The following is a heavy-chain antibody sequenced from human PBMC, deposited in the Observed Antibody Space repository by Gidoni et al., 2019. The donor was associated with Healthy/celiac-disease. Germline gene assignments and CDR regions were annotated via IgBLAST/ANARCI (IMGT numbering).Heavy chain of an antibody. CDR3: ASIQFWSGLSPPDY. D-gene: IGHD3-3*01. V-gene: IGHV3-48*01. Sequence: EVQLVEAGGGLVQPGGSLRLSCAAYGFHFSSYSMNWVRQAPGKGLEWVSYISSSRSTIYYADSVKGRFTISRDNAKNSLYLQMNSLRAEDTAVYYCASIQFWSGLSPPDYWGQGTLVTVSS. CDR1: GFHFSSYS. J-gene: IGHJ4*02. CDR2: ISSSRSTI.